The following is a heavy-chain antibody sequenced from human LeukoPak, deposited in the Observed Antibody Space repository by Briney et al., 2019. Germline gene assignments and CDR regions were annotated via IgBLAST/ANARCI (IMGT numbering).Heavy chain of an antibody. V-gene: IGHV4-61*01. Sequence: SETLSLTCTVSGGSISSGSYYWSWIRQPPGKGLEWIGYIYYSGSTNYNPSLKSRVTISVDTSKNQFSLKLNSVTAADTAVYYCARDLGGSYSSYFDSWGLGTLVTVSS. J-gene: IGHJ4*02. CDR1: GGSISSGSYY. CDR2: IYYSGST. CDR3: ARDLGGSYSSYFDS. D-gene: IGHD1-26*01.